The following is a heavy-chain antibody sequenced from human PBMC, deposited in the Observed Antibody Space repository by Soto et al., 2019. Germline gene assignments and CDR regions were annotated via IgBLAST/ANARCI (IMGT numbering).Heavy chain of an antibody. J-gene: IGHJ6*02. V-gene: IGHV3-30*18. D-gene: IGHD3-22*01. CDR2: ISYDGNNK. CDR1: GFSLSNNG. CDR3: AKGGSGNYLTYYYYYGMDV. Sequence: VGSLRLSCAASGFSLSNNGMHWVRQAPGKGLEWVAVISYDGNNKYYADSVKGRFTISRDSSKNTVYLEMNNLRAEDTAMYYCAKGGSGNYLTYYYYYGMDVWGQGTTVTVSS.